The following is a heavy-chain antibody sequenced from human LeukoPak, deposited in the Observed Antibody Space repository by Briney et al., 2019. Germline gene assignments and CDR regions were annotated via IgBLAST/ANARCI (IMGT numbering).Heavy chain of an antibody. CDR3: AREGVGGGAFDI. Sequence: GGSLRLSCAGSGFTFSNSSMSWVRQAPGKGLEWVGRIKSKTNGGITDYAAPVKGRFTISRDDSKNTLYLQMDSLKTEDTAVYYCAREGVGGGAFDIWGQGTMVTVSA. V-gene: IGHV3-15*01. CDR2: IKSKTNGGIT. CDR1: GFTFSNSS. D-gene: IGHD3-10*01. J-gene: IGHJ3*02.